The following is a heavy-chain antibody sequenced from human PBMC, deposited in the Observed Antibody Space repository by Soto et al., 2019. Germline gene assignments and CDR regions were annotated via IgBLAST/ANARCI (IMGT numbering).Heavy chain of an antibody. Sequence: GGSLRLSCAASGFTVSSNYMSWVRQAPGKGLEWVSVIYSGGSTYYADSVKGRFTISRDNSKNTLYLQMNSLRAEDTAVYYCARGLRDFWSGPTHYYYMDVWGKGTTVTVSS. V-gene: IGHV3-66*01. J-gene: IGHJ6*03. CDR1: GFTVSSNY. D-gene: IGHD3-3*01. CDR3: ARGLRDFWSGPTHYYYMDV. CDR2: IYSGGST.